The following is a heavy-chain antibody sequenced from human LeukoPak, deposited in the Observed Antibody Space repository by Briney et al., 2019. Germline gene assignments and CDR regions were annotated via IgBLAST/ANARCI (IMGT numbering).Heavy chain of an antibody. V-gene: IGHV3-74*01. D-gene: IGHD3-10*01. CDR2: INNEGTTI. CDR1: GLTFSNSW. CDR3: ARVSGLGMNEYYQH. Sequence: GGSLRLSCEASGLTFSNSWMHWVRQAPGKGLVWVSRINNEGTTISYADSVKGRFTISRDNAKNTLHLQMNSLRAEDTAVYYCARVSGLGMNEYYQHWGQGTLVTVAS. J-gene: IGHJ1*01.